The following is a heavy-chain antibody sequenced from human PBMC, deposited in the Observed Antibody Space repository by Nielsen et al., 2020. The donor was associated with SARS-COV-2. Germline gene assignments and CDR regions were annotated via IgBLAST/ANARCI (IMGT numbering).Heavy chain of an antibody. J-gene: IGHJ6*02. D-gene: IGHD2-2*01. Sequence: GGSLRLSCAASGFPFSVLAMGWVRQAPGKGLEWVAVISYDGSNKYYADSVKGRFTISRDNSKNTLYLQMNSLRAEDTAVYYCARDRGYCSSTSCYYYYGMDVWGQGTTVTVSS. V-gene: IGHV3-30-3*01. CDR3: ARDRGYCSSTSCYYYYGMDV. CDR2: ISYDGSNK. CDR1: GFPFSVLA.